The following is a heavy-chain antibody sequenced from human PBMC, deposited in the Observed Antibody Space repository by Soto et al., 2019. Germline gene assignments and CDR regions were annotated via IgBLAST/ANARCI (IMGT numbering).Heavy chain of an antibody. CDR3: ARDLSQRAYCSSTSCYEGMYGIDV. Sequence: GASVKVSCKASGGTFSSYTISWVRQAPGQGLEWMGRIIPILGIANYAQKFQGRVTITADKSTSTAYMELSSLRSDDTAVYYCARDLSQRAYCSSTSCYEGMYGIDVWGQGTTVTVSS. CDR1: GGTFSSYT. J-gene: IGHJ6*02. D-gene: IGHD2-2*01. CDR2: IIPILGIA. V-gene: IGHV1-69*04.